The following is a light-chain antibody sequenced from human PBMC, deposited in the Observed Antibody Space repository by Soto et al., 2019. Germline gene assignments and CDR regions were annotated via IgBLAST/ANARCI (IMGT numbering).Light chain of an antibody. J-gene: IGKJ1*01. V-gene: IGKV3-20*01. CDR2: GAS. Sequence: GLTQYHGTRFLSGGERAPLSFRASQSVSSRNLAWYQQRTGQAHRLLTYGASTRATGIPARFTGGGSGTDVTLTISRLEPEDLAVYYCQQYGSPPWTCGQGPRWIS. CDR1: QSVSSRN. CDR3: QQYGSPPWT.